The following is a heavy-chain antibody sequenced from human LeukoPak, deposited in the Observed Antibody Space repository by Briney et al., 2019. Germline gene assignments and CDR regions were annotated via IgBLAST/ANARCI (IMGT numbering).Heavy chain of an antibody. J-gene: IGHJ5*02. CDR2: INPNSGGT. D-gene: IGHD6-19*01. V-gene: IGHV1-2*02. Sequence: ASVKASCKASGYTFTGYYMHWVRQAPGQGLEWMGWINPNSGGTNYAQKFQGRVTMTRNTSISTAYMERSRLRSDDTAVYYCARVRPGGTVAGSPRGWFDPWGQGTLVTVSS. CDR1: GYTFTGYY. CDR3: ARVRPGGTVAGSPRGWFDP.